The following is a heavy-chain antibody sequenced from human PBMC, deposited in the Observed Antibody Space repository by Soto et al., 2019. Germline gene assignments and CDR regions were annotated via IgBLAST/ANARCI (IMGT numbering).Heavy chain of an antibody. D-gene: IGHD4-17*01. CDR3: ARDNYGGNSRFDY. J-gene: IGHJ4*02. Sequence: QVQLVESGGGVVQPGRSLRLSCAASGFTLSNYGMHWVRQAPGKGLEWVAVIWYGGSDKYYANSVKGRFTISRDNSKNTLYLQMNSLRAEDTAVYYCARDNYGGNSRFDYWGQGTLVTVSS. V-gene: IGHV3-33*01. CDR2: IWYGGSDK. CDR1: GFTLSNYG.